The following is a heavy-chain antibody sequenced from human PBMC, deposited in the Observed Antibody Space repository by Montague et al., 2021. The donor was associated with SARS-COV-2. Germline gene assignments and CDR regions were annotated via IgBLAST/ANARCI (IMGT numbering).Heavy chain of an antibody. CDR3: AHSPSYYDLLTGYYNGPFDY. J-gene: IGHJ4*02. D-gene: IGHD3-9*01. CDR2: IYWHDDK. Sequence: PALVKPTQTLTLTCTFSGFSLSTSKVGVGWIRQPPGKALEWLALIYWHDDKRYSPSLKSRLTITKDTSKNQVVLTMTNMGPVDTATYYCAHSPSYYDLLTGYYNGPFDYWGQGTLVTVSS. V-gene: IGHV2-5*01. CDR1: GFSLSTSKVG.